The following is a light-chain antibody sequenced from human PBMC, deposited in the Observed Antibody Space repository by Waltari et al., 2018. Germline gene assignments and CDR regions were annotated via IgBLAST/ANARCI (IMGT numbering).Light chain of an antibody. J-gene: IGKJ4*01. Sequence: DIQMTQASSSLSASVGDRVNITCRASRSVSIYLNWYQQKPGKAPNLQIYATSALQTGVPSRFSGSGSGTDFTLTITNLQPEDFGIYYCQQTYDTPLTFGAGTKVQLK. CDR2: ATS. CDR3: QQTYDTPLT. V-gene: IGKV1-39*01. CDR1: RSVSIY.